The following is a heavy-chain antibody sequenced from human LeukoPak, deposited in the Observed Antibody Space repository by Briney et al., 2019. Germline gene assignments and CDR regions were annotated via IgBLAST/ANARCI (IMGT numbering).Heavy chain of an antibody. V-gene: IGHV4-39*01. CDR2: IYYSGST. CDR1: GGSISSSSYY. Sequence: PSETLSLTCTVSGGSISSSSYYWGWIRQPPGKGLEWIGSIYYSGSTYYNPSLKSRVTISVDTSKNQFSLKLSSVTAVDTAVYYCARVGHCSSTSCYPYYYYGMDVWGQGTTVTVSS. CDR3: ARVGHCSSTSCYPYYYYGMDV. J-gene: IGHJ6*02. D-gene: IGHD2-2*01.